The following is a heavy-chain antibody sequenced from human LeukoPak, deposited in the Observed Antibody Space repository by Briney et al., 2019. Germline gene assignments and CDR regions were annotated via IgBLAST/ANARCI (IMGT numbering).Heavy chain of an antibody. Sequence: GKSLKISCKGSGYSFTSYWIGWVRQMPGKGLEWMGIIYPGDSHTRYSPSFQGQVTISADNSITAAYLQWSSLMAWGSAMYYCARGPRRTYYYDSADLYYFDYWGQGTLVTVSS. CDR1: GYSFTSYW. CDR3: ARGPRRTYYYDSADLYYFDY. D-gene: IGHD3-22*01. CDR2: IYPGDSHT. J-gene: IGHJ4*02. V-gene: IGHV5-51*01.